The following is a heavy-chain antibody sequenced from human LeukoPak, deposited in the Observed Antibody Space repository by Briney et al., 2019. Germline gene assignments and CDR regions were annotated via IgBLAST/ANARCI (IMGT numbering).Heavy chain of an antibody. D-gene: IGHD5-24*01. V-gene: IGHV4-59*01. CDR3: ASRRDGYTDY. CDR2: IHYSWST. Sequence: SETLSLTCTVSGGSISSYYWSWIRQPPGKGLEWIGYIHYSWSTNYNPSLKSRVTISVDTSKNQFSVKLSSVTAADTAVYYCASRRDGYTDYWGQGTLVTVSS. CDR1: GGSISSYY. J-gene: IGHJ4*02.